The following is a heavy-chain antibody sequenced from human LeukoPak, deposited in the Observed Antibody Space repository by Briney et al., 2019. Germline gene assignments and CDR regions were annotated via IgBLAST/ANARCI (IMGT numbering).Heavy chain of an antibody. CDR3: ARAGGRDCSSTSCYES. CDR2: IYHSGST. V-gene: IGHV4-4*02. Sequence: SGTLSLTCAVSGGSISSSNWWSWVRQPPGKGLEWIGEIYHSGSTNYNPSLKSRVTISVDKSKNQFSLKLSSVTAADTAVYYCARAGGRDCSSTSCYESWGQGTLVTVSS. D-gene: IGHD2-2*01. CDR1: GGSISSSNW. J-gene: IGHJ5*02.